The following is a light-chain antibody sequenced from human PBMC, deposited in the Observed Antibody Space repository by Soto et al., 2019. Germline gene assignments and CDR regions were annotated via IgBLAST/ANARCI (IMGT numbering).Light chain of an antibody. Sequence: DIQMTQSPSSLAASVGDSVTITCRASQSITVYVNWYQQKAGQAPKLLIYAASSLQSGVSARFRRRVSRTEFPLNVSSLQRRECATFYCQLSYNSPQITLGGGTRL. CDR2: AAS. CDR1: QSITVY. J-gene: IGKJ4*01. V-gene: IGKV1-39*01. CDR3: QLSYNSPQIT.